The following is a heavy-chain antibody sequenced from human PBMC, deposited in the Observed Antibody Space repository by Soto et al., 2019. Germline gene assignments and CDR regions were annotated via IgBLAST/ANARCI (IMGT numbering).Heavy chain of an antibody. D-gene: IGHD2-15*01. V-gene: IGHV4-61*01. J-gene: IGHJ5*02. CDR3: ARGLGYCSGGSCYWFDP. CDR2: IYYSGST. CDR1: GGSVSSGSYY. Sequence: PSETLSLTCTVSGGSVSSGSYYWSWIWQPPGKGLEWIGYIYYSGSTNYNPSLKSRVTISVDTSKNQFSLKLSSVTAADTAVYYCARGLGYCSGGSCYWFDPWGQGTLVTVSS.